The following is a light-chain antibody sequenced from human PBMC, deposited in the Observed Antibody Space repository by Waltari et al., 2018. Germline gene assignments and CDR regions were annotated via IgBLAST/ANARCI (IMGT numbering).Light chain of an antibody. V-gene: IGLV2-14*03. Sequence: QSALTQPASVSGSPGQSITISCTGTRSAVGASNYVSWYQQHPGKVPKLIIYDVSHRPSGVSFRFSGSKSDNTASLTISGLQAEDEADYYCISYTTSDTMIFGGGTKLTVL. CDR1: RSAVGASNY. CDR2: DVS. CDR3: ISYTTSDTMI. J-gene: IGLJ2*01.